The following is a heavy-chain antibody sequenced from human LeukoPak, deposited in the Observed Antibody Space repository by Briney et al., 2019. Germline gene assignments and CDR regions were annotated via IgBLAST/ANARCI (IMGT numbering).Heavy chain of an antibody. D-gene: IGHD1-26*01. V-gene: IGHV3-30*18. Sequence: GGSLRLSCAVSGFTFSTYGMHWVRQPPGKWLEWLTVISHDGSNEYYADSVKGRFTISRDTSKNKLYLQMNSLRVEDTAMYYCAKDRRLGDFPYYYYYMDVRGKGTTVTVSS. CDR3: AKDRRLGDFPYYYYYMDV. CDR2: ISHDGSNE. J-gene: IGHJ6*03. CDR1: GFTFSTYG.